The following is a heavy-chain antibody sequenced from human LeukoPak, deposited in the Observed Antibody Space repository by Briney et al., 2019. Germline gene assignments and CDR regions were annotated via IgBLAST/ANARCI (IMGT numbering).Heavy chain of an antibody. CDR3: ATSVGDGYDSN. CDR2: IKQDGSEK. J-gene: IGHJ4*02. V-gene: IGHV3-7*01. Sequence: GGSLRLSCAASGSTFNSYWMSWVRQAPGKGLEWVANIKQDGSEKYYVDSVKGRFTISRDNAKNSLYLQMNSLRAEDTAVYYCATSVGDGYDSNWGQGTLVTVSS. CDR1: GSTFNSYW. D-gene: IGHD5-12*01.